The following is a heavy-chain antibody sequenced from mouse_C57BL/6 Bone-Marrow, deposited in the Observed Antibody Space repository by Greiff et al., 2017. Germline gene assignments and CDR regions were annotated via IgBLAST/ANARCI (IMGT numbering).Heavy chain of an antibody. CDR1: GFTFSSYA. J-gene: IGHJ1*03. CDR3: ERGRAIVTYWYCAV. CDR2: ISDGGSYT. D-gene: IGHD2-1*01. V-gene: IGHV5-4*03. Sequence: EVKLVESGGGLVKPGGSLKLSCAASGFTFSSYAMSWVRQTPEKRLEWVATISDGGSYTYYPDNVKGRFTISRDNAKNNLYLQMSHLKSEDTAMYYCERGRAIVTYWYCAVWGTGTTVTVSS.